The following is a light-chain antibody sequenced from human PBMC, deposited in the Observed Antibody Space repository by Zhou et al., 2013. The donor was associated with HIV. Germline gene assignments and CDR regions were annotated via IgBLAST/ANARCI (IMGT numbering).Light chain of an antibody. CDR3: QQAHIFPHT. V-gene: IGKV1-12*01. J-gene: IGKJ4*01. Sequence: IQMTQSPSSVSASVGDTVTITCRASEDISSSLAWYQHAPGRGPKLLIYGASKLQGGVPSRFSGSGSGTDFTLTISGLQSDDFATYYCQQAHIFPHTFGGGTRVEIK. CDR1: EDISSS. CDR2: GAS.